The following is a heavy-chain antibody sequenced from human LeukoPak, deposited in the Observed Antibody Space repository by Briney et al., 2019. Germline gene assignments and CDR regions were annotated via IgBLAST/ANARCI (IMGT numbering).Heavy chain of an antibody. D-gene: IGHD2-21*02. CDR3: ARDGRCGGDCYAS. J-gene: IGHJ4*02. CDR1: GFTFSSYT. CDR2: ISSSSSYI. Sequence: PGGSLRLSCAASGFTFSSYTMNWVRQAPGKGLEWGSIISSSSSYIYYAGSVKGRFIISRDNAKNALYLQMNSLRVEDTAVYYCARDGRCGGDCYASWGQGTLVTVSS. V-gene: IGHV3-21*01.